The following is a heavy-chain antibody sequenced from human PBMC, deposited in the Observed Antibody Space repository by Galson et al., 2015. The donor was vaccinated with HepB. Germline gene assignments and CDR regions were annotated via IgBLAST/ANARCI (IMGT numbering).Heavy chain of an antibody. J-gene: IGHJ4*02. V-gene: IGHV2-5*02. CDR3: AHVQLLEYSSSWSAFDY. CDR1: GFSLSTSGVG. CDR2: IYWDDDK. D-gene: IGHD6-13*01. Sequence: PALVNPTQTLTLTCPFSGFSLSTSGVGVGWIRQPPGKALEWLALIYWDDDKRYSPSLKSRLTITKDTSKNQVVLTMTNMDPVDTATYYCAHVQLLEYSSSWSAFDYWGQGTLVTVSS.